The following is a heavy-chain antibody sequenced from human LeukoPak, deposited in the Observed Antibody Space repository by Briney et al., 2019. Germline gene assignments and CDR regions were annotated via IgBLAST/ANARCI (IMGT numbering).Heavy chain of an antibody. J-gene: IGHJ4*02. V-gene: IGHV3-23*01. Sequence: GGSLRLSCAASGFTFSNYAMSWVRQAPGKGLEWVSAISGSGGSTYYADSVKGRFTISRDNSKNTLYLQMNSLRAEDTAVFYCARDIDGSGNHYVLYWGQGTLVTVSS. CDR1: GFTFSNYA. CDR3: ARDIDGSGNHYVLY. CDR2: ISGSGGST. D-gene: IGHD3-10*01.